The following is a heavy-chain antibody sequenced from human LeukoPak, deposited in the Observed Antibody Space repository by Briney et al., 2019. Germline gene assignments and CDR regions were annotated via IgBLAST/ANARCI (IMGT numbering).Heavy chain of an antibody. V-gene: IGHV3-74*01. CDR2: INSDGSST. J-gene: IGHJ4*02. CDR1: GFTFSSYW. CDR3: AKDPVGVAAGSSLFDY. D-gene: IGHD6-13*01. Sequence: GGSLRLSCAASGFTFSSYWMHWVRQAPGKGLVWVSHINSDGSSTSYADSVKGRFTISRDNPKNTLYLQMNSLRAEDTAVYYCAKDPVGVAAGSSLFDYWGQGTLVTVSS.